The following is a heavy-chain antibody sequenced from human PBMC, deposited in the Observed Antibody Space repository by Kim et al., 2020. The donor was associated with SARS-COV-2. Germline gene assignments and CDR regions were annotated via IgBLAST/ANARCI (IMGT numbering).Heavy chain of an antibody. CDR1: GGSFSGYY. D-gene: IGHD3-22*01. CDR3: ARVGPYYYDSSGYTRGWFDP. J-gene: IGHJ5*02. Sequence: SETLSLTCAVYGGSFSGYYWSWIRQPPGKGLEWIGEINHSGSTNYNPSLKSRVTISVDTSKNQFSLKLSSVTAADTAVYYCARVGPYYYDSSGYTRGWFDPWGQGTLVTVSS. CDR2: INHSGST. V-gene: IGHV4-34*01.